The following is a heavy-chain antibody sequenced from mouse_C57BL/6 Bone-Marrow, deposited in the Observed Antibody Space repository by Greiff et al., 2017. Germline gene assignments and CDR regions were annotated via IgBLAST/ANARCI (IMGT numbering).Heavy chain of an antibody. CDR2: ILPGSGST. CDR3: ARGGLGRAMDY. D-gene: IGHD4-1*01. CDR1: GYTFSSYW. V-gene: IGHV1-9*01. J-gene: IGHJ4*01. Sequence: QVQLQQSGAELMKLGASVKISCKATGYTFSSYWIAWVKQRPGHGLEWTGEILPGSGSTKYNEKFKGKATFTAETSSNTAYLQLSSLTSEDSAVYYCARGGLGRAMDYWGQGTSVTVSS.